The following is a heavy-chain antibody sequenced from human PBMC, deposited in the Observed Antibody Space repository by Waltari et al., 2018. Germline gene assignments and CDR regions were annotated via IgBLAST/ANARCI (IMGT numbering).Heavy chain of an antibody. J-gene: IGHJ6*03. D-gene: IGHD3-3*01. Sequence: QLQLQESGPGLVKPSETLSLTCTVSGGSISSSSYYWGWFRQPPGKGLEWIGSIYYSGSTYYNPSLKSRVTISVDTSKNQFSLKLSSVTAADTAVYYCARVLQEWRGYYYYYMDVWGKGTTVTISS. CDR1: GGSISSSSYY. CDR2: IYYSGST. CDR3: ARVLQEWRGYYYYYMDV. V-gene: IGHV4-39*07.